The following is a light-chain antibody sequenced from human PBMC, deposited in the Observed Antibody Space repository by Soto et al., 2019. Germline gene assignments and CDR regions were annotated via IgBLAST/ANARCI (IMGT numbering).Light chain of an antibody. CDR3: PHYGRSPQVFT. CDR2: DAS. V-gene: IGKV3-20*01. J-gene: IGKJ3*01. CDR1: QSVSSTY. Sequence: EIVLTQSPDTLSLSPGERATLSCSASQSVSSTYLAWYQQRPGQAPRLLIDDASSRATGIPDRFSGSGSGTDFTLTISRLEPEDFAVYYCPHYGRSPQVFTFGPGTKVDI.